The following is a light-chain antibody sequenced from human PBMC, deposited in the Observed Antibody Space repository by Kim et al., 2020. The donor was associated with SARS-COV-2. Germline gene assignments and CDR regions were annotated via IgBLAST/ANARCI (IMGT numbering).Light chain of an antibody. Sequence: SSELTQDPAVSVALGQTVRITCQGDSLRSYYATWYQQKPGQAPILVIYGKNNRPSVIPDRFSGSSSGNTASLTITGTQAGDEADYYCNSRYSNDNVVFGG. CDR3: NSRYSNDNVV. CDR2: GKN. V-gene: IGLV3-19*01. J-gene: IGLJ2*01. CDR1: SLRSYY.